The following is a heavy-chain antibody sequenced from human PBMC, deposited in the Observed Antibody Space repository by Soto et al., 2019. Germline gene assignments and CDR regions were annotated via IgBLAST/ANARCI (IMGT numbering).Heavy chain of an antibody. CDR3: ARDYVMYKGYSSSWYSFYYGMDV. J-gene: IGHJ6*02. D-gene: IGHD6-13*01. Sequence: QVQLVQSGAEVKKPGASVKVSCKASGYTFTSYGISWVRQAPGQGLEWMGWISAYKGNTNDAQKLQGRVTMTTDTSTSTAYMELRSLRSDDTAVYYCARDYVMYKGYSSSWYSFYYGMDVWGQGTTVTVSS. CDR1: GYTFTSYG. V-gene: IGHV1-18*01. CDR2: ISAYKGNT.